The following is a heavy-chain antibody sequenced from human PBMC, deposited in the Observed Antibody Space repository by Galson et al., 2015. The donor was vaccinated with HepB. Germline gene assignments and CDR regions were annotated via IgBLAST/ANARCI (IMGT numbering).Heavy chain of an antibody. CDR1: GFTFSGSA. D-gene: IGHD6-13*01. J-gene: IGHJ6*02. CDR2: IRSKANSYAT. CDR3: TRHGRLQGYSSSWYDAYYYYGMDV. Sequence: SLRLSCAASGFTFSGSAMHWVRQASGKGLEWVGRIRSKANSYATAYAASVKGRFTISRDDSKNTAYLQMSSLKTEDTAVYYCTRHGRLQGYSSSWYDAYYYYGMDVWGQGTTVTVSS. V-gene: IGHV3-73*01.